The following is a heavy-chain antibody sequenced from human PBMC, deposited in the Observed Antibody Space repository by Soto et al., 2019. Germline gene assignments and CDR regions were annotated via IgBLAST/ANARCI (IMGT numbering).Heavy chain of an antibody. CDR1: GFTFTNYA. J-gene: IGHJ4*02. V-gene: IGHV3-23*01. CDR2: VSARGGTT. CDR3: AKDRLAGGFDY. Sequence: GGSLRLSCEASGFTFTNYAMNWVRQAPGKGLEWVSSVSARGGTTNYADSVTGRFTISRDNSRNTVYLQMNSLRADDTAVYYCAKDRLAGGFDYWGQGTLVTVSS. D-gene: IGHD3-16*01.